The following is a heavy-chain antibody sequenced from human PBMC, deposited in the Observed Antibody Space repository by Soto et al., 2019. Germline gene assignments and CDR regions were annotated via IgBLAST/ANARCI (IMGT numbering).Heavy chain of an antibody. V-gene: IGHV4-59*01. J-gene: IGHJ3*02. CDR3: ARDQRAYSSSWSYAFDI. D-gene: IGHD6-13*01. CDR1: GGSISSYY. CDR2: IYYSGST. Sequence: SDTLSPTSTVSGGSISSYYWIWIRQPPGKGLEWIGYIYYSGSTNYNPSLKSRVTISVDTSKNQFSLKLSSVTAADTAVYYCARDQRAYSSSWSYAFDIWGQGTMVTVSS.